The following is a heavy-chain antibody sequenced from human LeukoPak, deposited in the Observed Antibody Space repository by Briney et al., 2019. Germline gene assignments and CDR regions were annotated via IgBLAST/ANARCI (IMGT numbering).Heavy chain of an antibody. CDR3: ASLSGGAYCSSTSCYAY. CDR1: GFTFSSYG. D-gene: IGHD2-2*01. CDR2: ISYDGSNK. Sequence: GGSLRLSCAASGFTFSSYGMHWVRQAPGKGLEWVAVISYDGSNKYYADSVKGRFTISRDNSKNTLYLQMNSLRAEDTAVYYCASLSGGAYCSSTSCYAYWGQGTLVTVSS. V-gene: IGHV3-30*03. J-gene: IGHJ4*02.